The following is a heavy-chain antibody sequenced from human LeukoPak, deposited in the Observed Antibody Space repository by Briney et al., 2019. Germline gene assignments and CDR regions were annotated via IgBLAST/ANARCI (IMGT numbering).Heavy chain of an antibody. Sequence: ASVKVSCKASGGTFSSYAISWVRQAPGQGLEWMGWISAYNGNTNYAQKLQGRVTMTTDTSTSTAYMEPRSLRSDDTAVYYCASSPYGSGALGYYFDYWGQGTLVTVSS. J-gene: IGHJ4*02. CDR2: ISAYNGNT. D-gene: IGHD3-10*01. V-gene: IGHV1-18*01. CDR3: ASSPYGSGALGYYFDY. CDR1: GGTFSSYA.